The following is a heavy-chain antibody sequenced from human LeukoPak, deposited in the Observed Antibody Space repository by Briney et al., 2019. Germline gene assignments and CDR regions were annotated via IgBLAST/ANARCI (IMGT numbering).Heavy chain of an antibody. J-gene: IGHJ4*02. CDR2: INQEGSEK. D-gene: IGHD7-27*01. CDR3: ARVGKSEDHFDY. Sequence: GGSLRLSCAASGFTFSNYWMTWVRQAPGKGLQWVANINQEGSEKYYVDSVKGRFTISRDNAKNSLYLQMNSLRVEDRAVYYCARVGKSEDHFDYWGQGTLVTVSS. V-gene: IGHV3-7*03. CDR1: GFTFSNYW.